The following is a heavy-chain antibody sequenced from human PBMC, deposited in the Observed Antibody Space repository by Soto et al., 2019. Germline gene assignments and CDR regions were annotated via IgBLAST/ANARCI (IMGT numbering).Heavy chain of an antibody. J-gene: IGHJ3*02. Sequence: GGSLRLSCAASGFTFSSYAMHWVRQAPGKGREWGAVISYDGSNKYYADSVKGRFTISRDNSKNTLYLQMNSLRAEDTAVYYCARVRGSSSWYDAFDIWGQGTMVTVSS. CDR2: ISYDGSNK. CDR1: GFTFSSYA. V-gene: IGHV3-30*04. D-gene: IGHD6-13*01. CDR3: ARVRGSSSWYDAFDI.